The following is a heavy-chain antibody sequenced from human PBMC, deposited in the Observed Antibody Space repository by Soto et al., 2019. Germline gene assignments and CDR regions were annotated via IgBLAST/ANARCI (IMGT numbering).Heavy chain of an antibody. CDR1: GGSISSGDYY. J-gene: IGHJ4*02. CDR2: IYYSGST. V-gene: IGHV4-30-4*02. CDR3: AREDSSGWYGGWDY. D-gene: IGHD6-19*01. Sequence: PSDTLSLTCTVSGGSISSGDYYWSWIRQPPGKGLEWIGYIYYSGSTYYNPSLKSRVTISVDTSKNQFSLKLSSVTAADTAVYYCAREDSSGWYGGWDYWGQGTLVTVSS.